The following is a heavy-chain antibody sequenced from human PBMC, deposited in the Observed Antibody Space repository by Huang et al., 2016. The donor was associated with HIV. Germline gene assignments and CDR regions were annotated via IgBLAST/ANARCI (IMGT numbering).Heavy chain of an antibody. CDR1: GFPFNKHA. J-gene: IGHJ3*02. CDR2: ISNDGSNN. CDR3: ARAKDTWDAYDI. Sequence: QVQLVESGGGVVQPGRYMRLSCAASGFPFNKHAMPWVRQAPGMGLDWVAVISNDGSNNYYADSVKGRFTISRDSSKSTLFLHMTSLRTEDTAVYYCARAKDTWDAYDIWGQGTMVIVSS. D-gene: IGHD5-18*01. V-gene: IGHV3-30-3*01.